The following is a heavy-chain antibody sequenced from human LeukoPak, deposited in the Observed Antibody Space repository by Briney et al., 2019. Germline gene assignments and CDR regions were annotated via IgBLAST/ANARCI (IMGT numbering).Heavy chain of an antibody. J-gene: IGHJ5*02. V-gene: IGHV3-21*01. CDR3: ARGLDWSGDNWFDP. CDR1: GFTFSSYS. Sequence: GGSLRLSCAASGFTFSSYSMNWVRQAPGKGLEWVSSISSSSSYIYYADSVKGRFTISRDNAKNSLYLQMNSLRAEDTAVYYCARGLDWSGDNWFDPWGQGTLVTVSS. D-gene: IGHD3/OR15-3a*01. CDR2: ISSSSSYI.